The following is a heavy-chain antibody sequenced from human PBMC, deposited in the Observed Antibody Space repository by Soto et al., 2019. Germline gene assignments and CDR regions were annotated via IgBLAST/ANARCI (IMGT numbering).Heavy chain of an antibody. V-gene: IGHV3-30*18. CDR1: GFTFSSYG. CDR2: LSSDGSSR. Sequence: PGGSLRLSCAASGFTFSSYGMHWVRQAPGKGLEWVALLSSDGSSRFYADSVKGRFTISRDNSENTLYLQMNSLRNDDTAVYYCAKDQNIFSYDAFVLWGQGTLVTVSS. J-gene: IGHJ4*02. CDR3: AKDQNIFSYDAFVL. D-gene: IGHD3-16*01.